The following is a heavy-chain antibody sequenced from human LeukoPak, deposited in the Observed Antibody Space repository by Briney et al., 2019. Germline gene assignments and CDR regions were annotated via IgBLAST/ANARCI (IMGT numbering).Heavy chain of an antibody. J-gene: IGHJ4*02. D-gene: IGHD6-13*01. CDR3: ARLGYSSSVYDY. V-gene: IGHV3-48*03. Sequence: PGGSLRLSCAASGFTFSSYEMNWVRQAPGKGLEWVSYISSSGSTIYYADSVKGRFTISRDNAKNSLYLQMNSLRAEDTVVYYCARLGYSSSVYDYWGQGTLVTVSS. CDR1: GFTFSSYE. CDR2: ISSSGSTI.